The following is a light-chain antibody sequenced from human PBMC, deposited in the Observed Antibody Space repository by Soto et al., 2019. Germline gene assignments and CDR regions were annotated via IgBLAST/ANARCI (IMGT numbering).Light chain of an antibody. J-gene: IGKJ4*01. V-gene: IGKV1-8*01. Sequence: AIRMTQSPSSFSASTGDRVTITCRASQGISSYLAWYQQKPGKAPKLLIYAAPTVQSGVPSRFSGSGSATDFTLTISCLQSEDFETYYCQQYYSYLLTFGGGTKVEIK. CDR3: QQYYSYLLT. CDR2: AAP. CDR1: QGISSY.